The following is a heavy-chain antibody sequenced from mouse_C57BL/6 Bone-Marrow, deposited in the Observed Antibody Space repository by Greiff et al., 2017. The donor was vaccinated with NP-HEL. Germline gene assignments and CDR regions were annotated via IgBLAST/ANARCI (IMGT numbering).Heavy chain of an antibody. Sequence: QVQLKESGAELVRPGTSVKMSCKASGYTFTNYWIGWAKQRPGHGLEWIGVIYPGGGYTNYNEKFKGKATLTADKSSSTAYMQFSSLTSEDSAIYYCARTLIYYYGSSYDYYAMDYWGQGTSVTVSS. D-gene: IGHD1-1*01. J-gene: IGHJ4*01. CDR3: ARTLIYYYGSSYDYYAMDY. CDR2: IYPGGGYT. CDR1: GYTFTNYW. V-gene: IGHV1-63*01.